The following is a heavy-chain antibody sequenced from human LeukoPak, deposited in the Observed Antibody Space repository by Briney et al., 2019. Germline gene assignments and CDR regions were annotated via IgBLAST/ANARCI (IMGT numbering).Heavy chain of an antibody. D-gene: IGHD2-8*02. J-gene: IGHJ4*02. CDR2: IYYSGST. Sequence: TSETLSLTCTVSGGSISSYYWSWIRQPPGKGLEWIGYIYYSGSTNYNPSLKSRVTISVDTSKNQFSLKLSSVTAADTAVYYCARAGPRSRIDYWGQGTLVTVSS. CDR3: ARAGPRSRIDY. V-gene: IGHV4-59*01. CDR1: GGSISSYY.